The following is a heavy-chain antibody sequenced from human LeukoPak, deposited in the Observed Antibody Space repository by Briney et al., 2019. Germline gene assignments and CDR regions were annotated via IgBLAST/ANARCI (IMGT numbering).Heavy chain of an antibody. V-gene: IGHV1-69*13. CDR3: ALDAAPGIRYFDWLYHMDV. Sequence: ASVKVSCKASGGTFSSYAISWVRQAPGQGLEWMGGIIPIFGTANYAQKFQGRVTITADESTSTAYMELSSLRSEDTAVYYCALDAAPGIRYFDWLYHMDVWGKGTTVTISS. CDR2: IIPIFGTA. D-gene: IGHD3-9*01. J-gene: IGHJ6*03. CDR1: GGTFSSYA.